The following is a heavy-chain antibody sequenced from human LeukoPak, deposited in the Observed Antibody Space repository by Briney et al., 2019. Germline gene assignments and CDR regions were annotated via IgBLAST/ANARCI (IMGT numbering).Heavy chain of an antibody. CDR2: ISGSGGST. V-gene: IGHV3-23*01. CDR3: ATHLITMVRGVITLYYFDY. D-gene: IGHD3-10*01. J-gene: IGHJ4*02. CDR1: GFTFSSYA. Sequence: PGGSLRLSCAASGFTFSSYAMSSVRQAPGKGLEWVSAISGSGGSTYYADSVKGRFTISRDNSKNTLYLQMNSLRAEDTAVYYCATHLITMVRGVITLYYFDYWGQGTLVTVSS.